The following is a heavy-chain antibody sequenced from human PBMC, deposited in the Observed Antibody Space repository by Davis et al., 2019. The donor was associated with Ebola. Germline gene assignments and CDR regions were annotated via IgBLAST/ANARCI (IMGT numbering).Heavy chain of an antibody. CDR1: GYTFTSYG. V-gene: IGHV1-18*01. CDR3: ARVKYSSGWYLNWFDP. CDR2: ISAYNGNT. D-gene: IGHD6-19*01. J-gene: IGHJ5*02. Sequence: ASVKVSCKASGYTFTSYGISWVRQAPGQGLEWIGWISAYNGNTNYAQKLQGRVTMTTDTSTSTAYMELSSLRSEDTAVYYCARVKYSSGWYLNWFDPWGQGTLVTVSS.